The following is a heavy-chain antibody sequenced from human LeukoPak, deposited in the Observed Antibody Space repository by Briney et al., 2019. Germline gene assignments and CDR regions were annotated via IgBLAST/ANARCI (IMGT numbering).Heavy chain of an antibody. Sequence: ASVKVSCKASGYTFTSYGISWVRQAPGQGLEWMGWISAYNGNTNYAQKLQGRVTMTTDTSTSTAYMELRSLRSDDTAVYYCARVPVDYGDNKVDYYSYGMDVWAKGPRSPSP. J-gene: IGHJ6*02. D-gene: IGHD4-17*01. CDR3: ARVPVDYGDNKVDYYSYGMDV. CDR2: ISAYNGNT. V-gene: IGHV1-18*01. CDR1: GYTFTSYG.